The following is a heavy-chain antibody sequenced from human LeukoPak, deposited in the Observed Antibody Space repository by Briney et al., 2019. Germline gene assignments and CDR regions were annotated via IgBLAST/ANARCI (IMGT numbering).Heavy chain of an antibody. Sequence: GGSLRLSCAVSGFTFSSYWMHWVRQAPGKGLVWVSCIHSDGSITTYADSVKGRFTISRDNAKNMLYLQMNSLRAEDTAVYYCARGGQLGSFDYWGQGTLVTVS. V-gene: IGHV3-74*01. J-gene: IGHJ4*02. CDR1: GFTFSSYW. CDR3: ARGGQLGSFDY. D-gene: IGHD3-10*01. CDR2: IHSDGSIT.